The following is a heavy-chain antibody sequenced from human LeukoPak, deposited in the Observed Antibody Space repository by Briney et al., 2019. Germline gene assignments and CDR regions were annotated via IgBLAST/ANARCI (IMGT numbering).Heavy chain of an antibody. Sequence: SETLTLTCTVSGGSISSYYWSWIRQPPGKGLEWIGYIYYSGSTNYNPSLKSRVTISVDTSKNQFSLKLSSVTAADTAVYYCARYFSHYYDSSGYLSFDPWGQGTLVTVSS. D-gene: IGHD3-22*01. CDR2: IYYSGST. V-gene: IGHV4-59*01. CDR3: ARYFSHYYDSSGYLSFDP. J-gene: IGHJ5*02. CDR1: GGSISSYY.